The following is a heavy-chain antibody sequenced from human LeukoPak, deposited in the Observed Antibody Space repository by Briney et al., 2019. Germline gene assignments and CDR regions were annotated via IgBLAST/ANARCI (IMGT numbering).Heavy chain of an antibody. CDR1: GASIGSYY. V-gene: IGHV4-59*12. CDR2: FDDSGRT. Sequence: SETLSLTCTVSGASIGSYYWSWIRQPPGKGLEWIGYFDDSGRTNYNPSLKSPVTISVDTSKNQFSLKLSSVTAADTAVYYCASGNIAAAGATLDYWGQGTLVTVSS. D-gene: IGHD6-13*01. J-gene: IGHJ4*02. CDR3: ASGNIAAAGATLDY.